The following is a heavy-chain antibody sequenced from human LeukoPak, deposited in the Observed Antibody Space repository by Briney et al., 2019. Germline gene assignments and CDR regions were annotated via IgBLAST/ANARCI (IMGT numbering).Heavy chain of an antibody. CDR3: ARDPRQWEPFGMDV. CDR1: GFTFSSYG. D-gene: IGHD1-26*01. J-gene: IGHJ6*02. V-gene: IGHV3-33*01. CDR2: IWYDGSNK. Sequence: PGGSLRLSCAASGFTFSSYGMHWVRQAPGKGLEWVAVIWYDGSNKYYADSVKCRFTISRDNSKNTLYLQMNSLRAEDTAVYYCARDPRQWEPFGMDVWGQGTTVTVSS.